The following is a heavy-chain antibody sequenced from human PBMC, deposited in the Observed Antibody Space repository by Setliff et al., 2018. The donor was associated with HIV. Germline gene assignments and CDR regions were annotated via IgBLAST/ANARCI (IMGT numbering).Heavy chain of an antibody. CDR1: GYTFTSCD. Sequence: ASVKVSCKASGYTFTSCDINWVRQATGQGLEWMGWMNPNSGNTGYAQKFQGRVTIARNTSISTAYMELSSLRSEDTAVYYCARGGTYCTNGVCYTHNWFDPWGQGTLVTVSS. V-gene: IGHV1-8*03. J-gene: IGHJ5*02. D-gene: IGHD2-8*01. CDR3: ARGGTYCTNGVCYTHNWFDP. CDR2: MNPNSGNT.